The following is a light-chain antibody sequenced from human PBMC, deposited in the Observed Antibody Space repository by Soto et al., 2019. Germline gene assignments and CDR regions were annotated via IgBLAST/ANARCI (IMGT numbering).Light chain of an antibody. CDR2: QDS. CDR1: KFGDKY. V-gene: IGLV3-1*01. J-gene: IGLJ2*01. Sequence: SYELTQPPSVSVSPGQTASITCSGDKFGDKYACWYQQKPGQSPVMVIYQDSKRPSGITERFSGSKSGNKATLTISGTQAMDEADYYCQAWDSSTPVVVGGGTKVTVL. CDR3: QAWDSSTPVV.